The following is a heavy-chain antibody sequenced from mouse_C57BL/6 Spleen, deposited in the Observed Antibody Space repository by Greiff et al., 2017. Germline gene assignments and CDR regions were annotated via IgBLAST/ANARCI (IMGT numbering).Heavy chain of an antibody. CDR1: GFTFSDYY. J-gene: IGHJ1*03. CDR3: ARAYYSNYWYFDV. CDR2: ISNGGGST. V-gene: IGHV5-12*01. D-gene: IGHD2-5*01. Sequence: DVKLVESGGGLVQPGGSLKLSCAASGFTFSDYYMYWVRQTPEKRLEWVAYISNGGGSTYYPDTVQGRFTISRDNAKNTLYLQMSRLKSEDTAMYYCARAYYSNYWYFDVWGTGTTVTVSS.